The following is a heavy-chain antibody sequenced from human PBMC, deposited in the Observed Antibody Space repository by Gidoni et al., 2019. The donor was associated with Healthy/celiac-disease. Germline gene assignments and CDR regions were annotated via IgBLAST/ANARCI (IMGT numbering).Heavy chain of an antibody. CDR2: IYYSGST. CDR3: ARHGRIWFGDSGGSFGP. D-gene: IGHD3-10*01. V-gene: IGHV4-39*01. CDR1: GGSISSSSYY. J-gene: IGHJ5*02. Sequence: QLQLQESGPGLVKPSETLSLTCTVSGGSISSSSYYWGWIRQPPGKGLEWIGSIYYSGSTYYNPSLKSRVTISVDTSKNQFSLKLSSVTAADTAVYYCARHGRIWFGDSGGSFGPWGQGTLVTVSS.